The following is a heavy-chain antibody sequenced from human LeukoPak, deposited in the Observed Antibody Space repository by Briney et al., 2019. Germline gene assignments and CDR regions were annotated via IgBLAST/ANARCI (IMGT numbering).Heavy chain of an antibody. V-gene: IGHV4-4*02. D-gene: IGHD5-12*01. J-gene: IGHJ3*02. Sequence: SGTLSLTCAVSGGSISSSNWWSWVRQPPGKGLEWIGEIYHSGSTNYNPSLKSRVTISVDKSKNQFSLKLSSVTAADTAVYYCARHSQSGYSGYDDPEAFDIWGQGTMVTVSS. CDR3: ARHSQSGYSGYDDPEAFDI. CDR2: IYHSGST. CDR1: GGSISSSNW.